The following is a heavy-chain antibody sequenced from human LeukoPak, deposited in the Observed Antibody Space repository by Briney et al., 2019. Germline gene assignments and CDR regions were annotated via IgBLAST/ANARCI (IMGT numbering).Heavy chain of an antibody. V-gene: IGHV3-23*01. D-gene: IGHD6-13*01. CDR3: AKDLSMGSSWYPLGY. CDR2: ISGSGGST. CDR1: GFTFSSYA. Sequence: GGSLRLSCAASGFTFSSYAMSWVRQAPGKGLEWVSAISGSGGSTYYADSLKGRFTISRDNSKNTLYLQMNSLRAEDTAVYCCAKDLSMGSSWYPLGYWGQGTLVTVSS. J-gene: IGHJ4*02.